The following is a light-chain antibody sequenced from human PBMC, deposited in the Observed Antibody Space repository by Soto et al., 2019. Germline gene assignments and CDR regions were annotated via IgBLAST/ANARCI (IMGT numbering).Light chain of an antibody. CDR3: LQDYNYPWT. CDR1: QGIRND. Sequence: AIPMTQSPSSLSASVGDRVTITCRASQGIRNDLGWYQQKPGKAPKLLIYAASSLESGVPSRFSGSGSGTDFTLTISSLQPEDFATYYCLQDYNYPWTFGQGTKVEIK. CDR2: AAS. V-gene: IGKV1-6*01. J-gene: IGKJ1*01.